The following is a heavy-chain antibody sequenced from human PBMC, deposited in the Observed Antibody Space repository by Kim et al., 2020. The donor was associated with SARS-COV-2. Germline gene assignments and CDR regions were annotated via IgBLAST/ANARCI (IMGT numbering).Heavy chain of an antibody. J-gene: IGHJ4*02. Sequence: SETLSLTCAVSGGSISSYYWSWILQPPGKGLEWMWFIYYSGSTNYNPPLNSRIIILVDTSHNQFSLLLISVPAADTAVFYCSRSTSGHDDSYPFDYWGQ. CDR2: IYYSGST. D-gene: IGHD4-4*01. CDR1: GGSISSYY. V-gene: IGHV4-59*13. CDR3: SRSTSGHDDSYPFDY.